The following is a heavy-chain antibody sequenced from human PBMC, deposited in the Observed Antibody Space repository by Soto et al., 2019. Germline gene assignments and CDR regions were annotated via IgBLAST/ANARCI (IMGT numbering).Heavy chain of an antibody. J-gene: IGHJ6*02. D-gene: IGHD3-3*01. CDR2: IWYDGSNK. V-gene: IGHV3-33*01. CDR3: ARGNRITIFGVVTPHYYYYYGMDV. Sequence: GGSLRLSCAASGFTFSSYGMHWVRQAPGKGLEWVAVIWYDGSNKYYADSVKGRFTISRDNSKNTLYLQMNSLRAEDTAVYYCARGNRITIFGVVTPHYYYYYGMDVWGQGTTVTVSS. CDR1: GFTFSSYG.